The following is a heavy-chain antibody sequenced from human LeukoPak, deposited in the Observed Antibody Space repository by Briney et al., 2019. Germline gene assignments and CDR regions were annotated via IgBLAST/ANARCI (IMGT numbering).Heavy chain of an antibody. CDR1: GYTFTSYY. Sequence: ASVKVSCKASGYTFTSYYMHWVRQAPGQGLEWMGWISAYNGNTNYAQKLQGRVTMTTDTSTSTAYMELRSLRSDDTAVYYCARRGFLEWLLYDWGQGTLVTVSS. CDR2: ISAYNGNT. V-gene: IGHV1-18*04. D-gene: IGHD3-3*01. CDR3: ARRGFLEWLLYD. J-gene: IGHJ4*02.